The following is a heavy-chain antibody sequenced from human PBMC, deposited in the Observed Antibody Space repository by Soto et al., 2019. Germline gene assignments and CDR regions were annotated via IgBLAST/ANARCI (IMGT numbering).Heavy chain of an antibody. J-gene: IGHJ4*02. CDR2: IYYSGST. CDR3: ARDAGPTRSGSLDH. Sequence: SETLSLTCTVSGGSISSYYWSWIRQPPGKGLEWIGYIYYSGSTNYNPSLKSRVTISVDTSKNQFSLKLSSVTAADTAVYYCARDAGPTRSGSLDHWGQGTLVTVSS. D-gene: IGHD3-22*01. V-gene: IGHV4-59*12. CDR1: GGSISSYY.